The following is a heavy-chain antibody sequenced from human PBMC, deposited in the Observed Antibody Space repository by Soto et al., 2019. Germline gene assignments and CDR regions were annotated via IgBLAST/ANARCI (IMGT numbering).Heavy chain of an antibody. CDR3: ASWTSYYYGMDV. D-gene: IGHD2-2*01. CDR1: GGTFSSYA. CDR2: INPNSGGT. J-gene: IGHJ6*02. V-gene: IGHV1-2*02. Sequence: ASVKVSCKGSGGTFSSYAISWVRQAPGQGLEWIGWINPNSGGTDYAQKFPGRVTMTRDTSMRTAYTEMSRLRSDDTAVYYRASWTSYYYGMDVGGQRSTVTVSS.